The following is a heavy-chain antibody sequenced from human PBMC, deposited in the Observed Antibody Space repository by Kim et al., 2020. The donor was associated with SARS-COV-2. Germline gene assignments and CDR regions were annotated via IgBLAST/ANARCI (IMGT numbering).Heavy chain of an antibody. J-gene: IGHJ6*02. V-gene: IGHV3-48*04. D-gene: IGHD4-4*01. CDR2: ISSSSSTI. Sequence: GGSLRLSCAASGFTFSSYSMNWVRQAPGKGLEWVSYISSSSSTIYYADSVRGRFTISRDNAKNSLFLQMNSLRAEDTAVYYCARVTVTTSATTTGYYGMDVWGQGTTVTVSS. CDR1: GFTFSSYS. CDR3: ARVTVTTSATTTGYYGMDV.